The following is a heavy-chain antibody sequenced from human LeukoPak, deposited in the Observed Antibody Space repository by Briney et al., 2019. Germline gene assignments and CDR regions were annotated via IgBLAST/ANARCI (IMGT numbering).Heavy chain of an antibody. CDR2: ISWNSGSI. V-gene: IGHV3-9*03. Sequence: SLRLSCAGSGFTFYDYAMHWVRQAPGKGLGWVSGISWNSGSIGYADSVKGRFTISRDNAKNSLYLQMNSLRAEDMALYYCAKGRSSSWHEYFDYWGQGTLVTVSS. CDR3: AKGRSSSWHEYFDY. D-gene: IGHD6-13*01. J-gene: IGHJ4*02. CDR1: GFTFYDYA.